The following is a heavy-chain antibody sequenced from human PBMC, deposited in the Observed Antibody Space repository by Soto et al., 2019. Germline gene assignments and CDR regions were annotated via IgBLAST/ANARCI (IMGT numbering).Heavy chain of an antibody. CDR1: GFTFSSYG. CDR3: ARIPRIAVAGTRFGCFDL. D-gene: IGHD6-19*01. CDR2: IWYDGSNK. J-gene: IGHJ2*01. Sequence: QVQLEESGGGVVQPGRSLRLSCAASGFTFSSYGMHWVRQAPGKGLEWVAVIWYDGSNKYYADSVKGRFTISRDNSKKTLYLQMNSLGAEDVAVYYCARIPRIAVAGTRFGCFDLWGRGTLVTVSS. V-gene: IGHV3-33*01.